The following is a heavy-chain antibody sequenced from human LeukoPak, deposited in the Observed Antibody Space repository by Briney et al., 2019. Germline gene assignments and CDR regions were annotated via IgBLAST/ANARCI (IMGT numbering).Heavy chain of an antibody. CDR2: LSDNGRSK. CDR1: GFLFNKHA. D-gene: IGHD4-23*01. J-gene: IGHJ4*02. V-gene: IGHV3-64*01. CDR3: ARERTTVVTPGVDY. Sequence: GGALRLLCAASGFLFNKHAVQWLPQAPGKGLEYVSALSDNGRSKLYVHSVKRRFPLSRHNFQHAVDPQMSSLSRDDTAIYYCARERTTVVTPGVDYWGQGTLVTVSS.